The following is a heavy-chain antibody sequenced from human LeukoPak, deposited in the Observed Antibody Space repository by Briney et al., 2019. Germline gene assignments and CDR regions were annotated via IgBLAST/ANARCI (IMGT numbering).Heavy chain of an antibody. J-gene: IGHJ4*02. CDR1: GGSISNYY. CDR3: ARGRWELPY. D-gene: IGHD1-26*01. CDR2: IYFSGTT. V-gene: IGHV4-59*12. Sequence: PSGTLSLTCTVSGGSISNYYWSWIRQPPGEGLEWIGYIYFSGTTKYNPSLKSRVTISVDTSKNQFSLKLSSVTAADTAVYYCARGRWELPYWGQGTLVTVSS.